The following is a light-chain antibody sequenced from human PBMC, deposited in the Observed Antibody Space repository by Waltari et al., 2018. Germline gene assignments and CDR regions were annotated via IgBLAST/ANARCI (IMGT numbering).Light chain of an antibody. V-gene: IGKV1-39*01. CDR2: FAS. CDR3: QQASRGPLT. J-gene: IGKJ1*01. Sequence: DIQMTQDPSSLSVSIGDRVTITCRESQSTGRYLSWYQQKSGRAPKLLISFASSLESGVPSRFSGTGSGTDFTLTINSLQPEDIGTYYCQQASRGPLTFGQGT. CDR1: QSTGRY.